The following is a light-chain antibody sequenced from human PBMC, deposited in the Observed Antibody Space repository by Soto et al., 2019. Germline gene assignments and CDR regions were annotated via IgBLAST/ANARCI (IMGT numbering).Light chain of an antibody. CDR2: GAS. J-gene: IGKJ1*01. Sequence: EVVLTQSPGTLSLFPGERATLSCRASQSVSSSYLAWYQQKPGQAPRLLIFGASSRATGIPDRFSGSGSGTDFILTISRLEPEDFAVYYCQQYGNSRWTFGKGTKVEIK. CDR1: QSVSSSY. V-gene: IGKV3-20*01. CDR3: QQYGNSRWT.